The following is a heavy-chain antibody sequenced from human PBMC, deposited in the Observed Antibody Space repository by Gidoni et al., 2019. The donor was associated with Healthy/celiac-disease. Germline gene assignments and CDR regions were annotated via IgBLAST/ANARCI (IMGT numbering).Heavy chain of an antibody. J-gene: IGHJ4*02. V-gene: IGHV4-39*01. D-gene: IGHD6-19*01. CDR3: ARTRGSIAVARWFDY. CDR1: GGSSSSSSYY. Sequence: QLQLQESGPGLVKPSETLSLTCTVSGGSSSSSSYYWGGIRQPPGKGLEWIGSIYYSGGTYSTPSLTSRVTISVDTSKNQFSLKLSSVTAADTAVYYCARTRGSIAVARWFDYWGQGTLVTVSS. CDR2: IYYSGGT.